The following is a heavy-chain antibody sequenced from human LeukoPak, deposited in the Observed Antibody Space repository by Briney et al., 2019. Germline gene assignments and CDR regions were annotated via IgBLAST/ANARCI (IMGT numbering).Heavy chain of an antibody. J-gene: IGHJ6*02. CDR2: FDPEDGET. CDR1: GYTLTELS. D-gene: IGHD2-15*01. V-gene: IGHV1-24*01. Sequence: ASVKVSCKVSGYTLTELSMHWVRQAPGKGLEWMGGFDPEDGETIYAQKLQGRVTMTEDTSTDTAYMELSSLRSEDTAVYYCATDGPPPMEYCSGGSCYLYNGMDVWGQGTTVTVSS. CDR3: ATDGPPPMEYCSGGSCYLYNGMDV.